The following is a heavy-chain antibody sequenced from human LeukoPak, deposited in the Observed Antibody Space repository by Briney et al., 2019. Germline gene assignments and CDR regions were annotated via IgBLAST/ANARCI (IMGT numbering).Heavy chain of an antibody. Sequence: GGSLTLSCTASGFSVSSNYMSWVRQPPAKGLEWGIVIYSGGSTYYADSVKGRFTISRENSKNTLSLQMNSLGAADPAVYYCTRGHSSGWYQAFDIWGRGTIGTVS. D-gene: IGHD6-19*01. CDR3: TRGHSSGWYQAFDI. V-gene: IGHV3-66*01. CDR2: IYSGGST. CDR1: GFSVSSNY. J-gene: IGHJ3*02.